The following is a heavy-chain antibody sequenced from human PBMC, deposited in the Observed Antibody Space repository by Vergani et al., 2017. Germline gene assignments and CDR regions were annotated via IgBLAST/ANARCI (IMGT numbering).Heavy chain of an antibody. Sequence: QVQLVQSGAEVKKPGSSVKVSCKASGGTFSSYAISWVRQAPGQGLEWMGGSIPTFGTSNYAQKFQGRVTITADESTSTAYMELSSLRSEDTAVYYCASXRGDCSSTSCSTRAAYYYYYMDVWGKGTTVTVSS. V-gene: IGHV1-69*01. J-gene: IGHJ6*03. D-gene: IGHD2-2*02. CDR2: SIPTFGTS. CDR1: GGTFSSYA. CDR3: ASXRGDCSSTSCSTRAAYYYYYMDV.